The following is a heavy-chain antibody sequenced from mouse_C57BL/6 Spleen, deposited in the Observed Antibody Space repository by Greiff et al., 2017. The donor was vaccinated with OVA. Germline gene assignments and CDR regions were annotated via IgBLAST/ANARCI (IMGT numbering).Heavy chain of an antibody. CDR3: ARDLGLYYAMDY. V-gene: IGHV1-54*01. CDR1: GYAFTNYL. Sequence: QVQLQQSGAEMVRPGTSVKVSCKASGYAFTNYLIEWVKQRPGQGLEWIGVINPGSGGTNYNEKFKGKATLTADKSSSTAYMQLSSLTSEDSAVYFCARDLGLYYAMDYWGQGTSVTVSS. CDR2: INPGSGGT. D-gene: IGHD4-1*01. J-gene: IGHJ4*01.